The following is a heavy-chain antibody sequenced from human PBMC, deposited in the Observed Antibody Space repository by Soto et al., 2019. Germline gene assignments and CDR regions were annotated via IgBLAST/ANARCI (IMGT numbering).Heavy chain of an antibody. CDR2: IWYDGSIK. CDR1: GFIFSGYG. J-gene: IGHJ6*02. D-gene: IGHD2-15*01. V-gene: IGHV3-33*01. CDR3: ARVDCSGNNCRPYSYYQMDV. Sequence: GSLRLSCAASGFIFSGYGMHWVRQAPGKGPEWVGIIWYDGSIKYYADSVKGRFTISRDNSRNTLFLQMNSLRAEDTAVYYCARVDCSGNNCRPYSYYQMDVWGQGTTVTVSS.